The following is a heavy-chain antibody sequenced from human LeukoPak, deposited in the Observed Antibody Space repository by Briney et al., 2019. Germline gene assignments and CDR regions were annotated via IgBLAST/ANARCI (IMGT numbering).Heavy chain of an antibody. CDR1: GFTFSNAW. D-gene: IGHD1-26*01. CDR2: IKSKTDGGTT. V-gene: IGHV3-15*01. CDR3: TTEAWELLFWFDP. Sequence: GGSLRLSCAASGFTFSNAWMSWVRQAPGKGLEWVGRIKSKTDGGTTDYAAPVKGRFTISRDDSKNTLYLQMNSLKSEDTAVYYCTTEAWELLFWFDPWGQGTLVTVSS. J-gene: IGHJ5*02.